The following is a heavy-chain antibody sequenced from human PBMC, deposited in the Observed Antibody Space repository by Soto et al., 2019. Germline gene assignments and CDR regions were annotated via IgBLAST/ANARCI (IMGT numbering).Heavy chain of an antibody. Sequence: QVQLVESGGGVVQPGRSLRLSCAVSGFTVSTYGMQWVRQALGKGLEWVAVISRDGGTKYYADSVKGRFTISRDNSRNTLFLEMNSLRGDDMAVYYCTGEVASGYWGQGTLVTVSS. V-gene: IGHV3-30*03. J-gene: IGHJ4*02. CDR1: GFTVSTYG. CDR3: TGEVASGY. D-gene: IGHD2-8*02. CDR2: ISRDGGTK.